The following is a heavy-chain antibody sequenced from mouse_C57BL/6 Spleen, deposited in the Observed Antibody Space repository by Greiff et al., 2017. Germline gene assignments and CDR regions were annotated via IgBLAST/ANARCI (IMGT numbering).Heavy chain of an antibody. CDR1: GFTFSDYY. V-gene: IGHV5-16*01. CDR2: INYDGSST. J-gene: IGHJ4*01. CDR3: ARDPSYYAMDY. Sequence: EVNVVESEGGLVQPGSSMKLSCTASGFTFSDYYMAWVRQVPEKGLEWVANINYDGSSTYYLDSLKSRFIISRDNAKNILYLQMSSLKSEDTATYYCARDPSYYAMDYWGQGTSVTVSS.